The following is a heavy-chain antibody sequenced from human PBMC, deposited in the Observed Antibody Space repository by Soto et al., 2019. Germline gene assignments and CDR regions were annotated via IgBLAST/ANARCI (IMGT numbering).Heavy chain of an antibody. V-gene: IGHV3-21*04. CDR3: AREAFGDYGPRGRYYFYY. J-gene: IGHJ4*02. Sequence: EVQLVESGGGLVKPGGSLRLSCAASGFTFSSYSMNWVRQAPGKGLEWVSSISSSSSYIYYADSVKGRFTISRDNAKNSLYLQMNSLRAEDTAVYYCAREAFGDYGPRGRYYFYYWGQGTLVTVSS. D-gene: IGHD4-17*01. CDR2: ISSSSSYI. CDR1: GFTFSSYS.